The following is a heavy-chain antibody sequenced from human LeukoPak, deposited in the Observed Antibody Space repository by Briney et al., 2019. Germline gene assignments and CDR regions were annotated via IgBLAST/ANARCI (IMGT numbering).Heavy chain of an antibody. CDR3: ARDRGYSHGD. D-gene: IGHD5-18*01. CDR1: GASLSTYD. CDR2: IDTSGST. Sequence: SKTLSSTCRVLGASLSTYDWSWIRQPAGKGLEWIGRIDTSGSTNYNPSLRSRVTMSVDTSKTQFSLKLSSVTAADPAVYYCARDRGYSHGDWGQGTLVTVSS. V-gene: IGHV4-4*07. J-gene: IGHJ4*02.